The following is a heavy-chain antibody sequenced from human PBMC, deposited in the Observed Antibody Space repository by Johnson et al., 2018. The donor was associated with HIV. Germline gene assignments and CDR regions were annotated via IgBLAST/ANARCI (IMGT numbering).Heavy chain of an antibody. Sequence: QLVESGGGLVQTGRSLRLSCAVSGFTFDDYAMHWVRQAPGNGLEWVSGINWNGGSTGYADSVKGRFTISRDNAKNSLYLQMNSLRAEDTALYYCAREGRHYYDSSGHAFDIWGQGTMVTVSS. J-gene: IGHJ3*02. V-gene: IGHV3-9*01. CDR1: GFTFDDYA. CDR3: AREGRHYYDSSGHAFDI. D-gene: IGHD3-22*01. CDR2: INWNGGST.